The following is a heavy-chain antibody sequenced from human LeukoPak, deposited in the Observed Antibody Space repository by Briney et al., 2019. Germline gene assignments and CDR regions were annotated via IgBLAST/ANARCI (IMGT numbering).Heavy chain of an antibody. V-gene: IGHV3-20*04. J-gene: IGHJ4*02. CDR1: GFTFDDYG. CDR3: ARRGIAVAGNDY. D-gene: IGHD6-19*01. Sequence: GGSLRLSCAASGFTFDDYGMSCVRQAPGKGLEWVSGINWIGGSTGYADSVKGRFTISRDNAKNSLYLQMNSLRAEDTALYYCARRGIAVAGNDYWGQGTLVTVSS. CDR2: INWIGGST.